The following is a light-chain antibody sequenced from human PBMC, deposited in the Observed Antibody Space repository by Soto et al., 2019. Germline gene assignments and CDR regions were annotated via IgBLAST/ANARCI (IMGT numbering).Light chain of an antibody. J-gene: IGKJ3*01. CDR3: QQRRNWTSSFT. CDR2: DAS. V-gene: IGKV3-11*01. Sequence: EIELTQSPATLSLSPGERATISCRASQSVNSYLAWYQQKPGKAPRLLIYDASNMATGIPARFSGSGSGTDFDLTISSIGPEHYAVDYSQQRRNWTSSFTFGHGTKVDIK. CDR1: QSVNSY.